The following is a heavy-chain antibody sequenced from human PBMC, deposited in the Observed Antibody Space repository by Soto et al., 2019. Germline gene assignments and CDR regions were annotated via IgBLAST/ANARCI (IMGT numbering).Heavy chain of an antibody. CDR2: ISAYNGNT. J-gene: IGHJ4*02. CDR1: GYAFTSYG. Sequence: ASVKVSCKASGYAFTSYGISWVRQAPGQGLEWMGWISAYNGNTNYARKLQGRVTMTADTSTSTAYMELRSLRSDDTAVYYCARVDTIFGVVIMVIDYWGQGTLVTVS. D-gene: IGHD3-3*01. V-gene: IGHV1-18*01. CDR3: ARVDTIFGVVIMVIDY.